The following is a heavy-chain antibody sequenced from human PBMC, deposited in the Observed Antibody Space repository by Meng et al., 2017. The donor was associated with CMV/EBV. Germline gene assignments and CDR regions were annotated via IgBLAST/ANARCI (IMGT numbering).Heavy chain of an antibody. CDR2: IYSSGGT. V-gene: IGHV4-4*07. D-gene: IGHD2-2*01. CDR3: ARTDCSSTSCYLNY. Sequence: TVSGGCIRSYYWSWIRQTAGKGLEWIGRIYSSGGTNYKSSLKSRVTMSVDTSRNQFSLKLSSVTAADTAVYYCARTDCSSTSCYLNYWGQGTLVTVSS. J-gene: IGHJ4*02. CDR1: GGCIRSYY.